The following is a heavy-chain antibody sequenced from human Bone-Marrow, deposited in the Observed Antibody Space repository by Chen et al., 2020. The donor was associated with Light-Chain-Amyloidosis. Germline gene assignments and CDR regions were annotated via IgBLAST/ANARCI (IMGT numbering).Heavy chain of an antibody. CDR1: GVSLSAYY. CDR3: AKDSDNGMDV. J-gene: IGHJ6*02. V-gene: IGHV4-59*01. CDR2: TYLGGST. D-gene: IGHD3-10*01. Sequence: QVQLQQSGPGLVKPSETLSLTCSVSGVSLSAYYWSWIRQPPGKGLEGIGYTYLGGSTTYKPSLKSRVTISVDMSKNQFSLELTSVTAADAAVYYCAKDSDNGMDVWGQGTTVTVSS.